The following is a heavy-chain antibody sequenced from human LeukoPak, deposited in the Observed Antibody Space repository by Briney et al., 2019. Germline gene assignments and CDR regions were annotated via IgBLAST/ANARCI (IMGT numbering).Heavy chain of an antibody. CDR3: ARDSGSQVST. J-gene: IGHJ4*02. CDR1: GGSISSSSYY. Sequence: SETLSLTCTVSGGSISSSSYYWGWIRQPPGKGLEWIGSIYYSGSTYYNPSLKSRVTISVDTSKNRVSLKLSFVTAADTAVYCCARDSGSQVSTWGQGTLVTVSS. V-gene: IGHV4-39*02. D-gene: IGHD1-26*01. CDR2: IYYSGST.